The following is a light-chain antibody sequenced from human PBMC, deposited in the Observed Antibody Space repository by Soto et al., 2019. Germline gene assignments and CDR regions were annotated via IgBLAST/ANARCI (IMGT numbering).Light chain of an antibody. CDR2: SNN. CDR3: AAWDDSLNGYVV. CDR1: SSNIGSNT. V-gene: IGLV1-44*01. Sequence: QSVLTQPPSASGTPGQRVTISCSGSSSNIGSNTVIWYQQLPGTAPKLLIYSNNPRPSGVPDRFSGSKSGTSAPLPISGLQSEDEADYYCAAWDDSLNGYVVFGGGTKLTVL. J-gene: IGLJ2*01.